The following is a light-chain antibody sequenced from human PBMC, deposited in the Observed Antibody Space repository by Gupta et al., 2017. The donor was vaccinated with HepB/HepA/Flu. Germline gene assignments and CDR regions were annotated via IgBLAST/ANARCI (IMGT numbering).Light chain of an antibody. CDR2: AAS. J-gene: IGKJ4*01. Sequence: DIQMTQSPSSLSASVGDRVTITCRASQSISSSINWYQQKPGKAPKLLIYAASSLQSGVPSRFSGGGSGTDLTLTISSLQPEDVATYYCQQSYSTPHTFGGGTKVEIE. CDR1: QSISSS. CDR3: QQSYSTPHT. V-gene: IGKV1-39*01.